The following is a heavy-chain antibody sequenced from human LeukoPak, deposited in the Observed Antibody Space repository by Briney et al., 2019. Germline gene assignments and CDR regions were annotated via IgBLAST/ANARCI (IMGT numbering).Heavy chain of an antibody. CDR2: INPAGRAI. CDR3: GRFGYVAGLDL. D-gene: IGHD6-19*01. CDR1: GFSFSAYW. J-gene: IGHJ4*02. Sequence: GGSLRPSCAASGFSFSAYWMTWVRQAPGTGLEWVANINPAGRAIYYGDPAKGRFTISRDNAKNLVYLQMSSLRAEDTAVYYCGRFGYVAGLDLWGQGTLVTVSS. V-gene: IGHV3-7*01.